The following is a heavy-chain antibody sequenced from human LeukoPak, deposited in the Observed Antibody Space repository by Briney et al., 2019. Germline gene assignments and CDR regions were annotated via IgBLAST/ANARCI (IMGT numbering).Heavy chain of an antibody. V-gene: IGHV3-21*01. D-gene: IGHD7-27*01. CDR2: ISGSSSYI. CDR3: ARDVTGDC. Sequence: GGSLRLSCAASGFTFSSYSMNWVRQAPGKGLEWVSSISGSSSYIYNADSVKGRFTISRDNAKNSLYLQMNSLRAENTAVYYCARDVTGDCWGQGTLVTVSS. CDR1: GFTFSSYS. J-gene: IGHJ4*02.